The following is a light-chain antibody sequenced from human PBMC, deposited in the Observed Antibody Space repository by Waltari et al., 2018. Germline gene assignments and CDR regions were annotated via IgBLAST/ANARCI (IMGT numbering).Light chain of an antibody. CDR1: QSISKW. J-gene: IGKJ4*01. CDR3: QQYNSYSLLS. V-gene: IGKV1-5*03. Sequence: DLQMTQSPSTLSASVGDRVLFGCRASQSISKWLAWYQQKPGKAPKLLIYKASTLESGVPSRFSGSGAGTEFTLTISSLQPEDFATYYCQQYNSYSLLSFGGGTKVEIK. CDR2: KAS.